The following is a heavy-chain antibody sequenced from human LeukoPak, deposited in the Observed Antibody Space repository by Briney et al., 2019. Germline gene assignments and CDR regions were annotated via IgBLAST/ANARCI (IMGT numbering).Heavy chain of an antibody. CDR1: GFTFDDYG. Sequence: PGGSLRLSCAASGFTFDDYGMSWVRQAPGKGLELGSAISGSGGSTYYADSVKGRFTISRDNSKNTLYLQMNSLRAEDTAVYYCAKEGYYYDSSGYYYFDYWGQGTLVTVSS. CDR3: AKEGYYYDSSGYYYFDY. V-gene: IGHV3-23*01. J-gene: IGHJ4*02. CDR2: ISGSGGST. D-gene: IGHD3-22*01.